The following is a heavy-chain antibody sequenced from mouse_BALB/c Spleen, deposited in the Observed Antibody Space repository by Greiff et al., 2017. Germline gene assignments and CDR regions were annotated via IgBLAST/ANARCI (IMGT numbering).Heavy chain of an antibody. V-gene: IGHV1-82*01. CDR2: IYPGDGDT. Sequence: VQLQQSGPELVKPGASVKISCKASGYAFSSSWMNWVKQRPGQGLEWIGRIYPGDGDTNYNGKFKGKATLTADKSSSTAYMQLSSLTSVDSAVYFCARSDYGSSYDFDDWGQGTTLTVSS. CDR3: ARSDYGSSYDFDD. D-gene: IGHD1-1*01. CDR1: GYAFSSSW. J-gene: IGHJ2*01.